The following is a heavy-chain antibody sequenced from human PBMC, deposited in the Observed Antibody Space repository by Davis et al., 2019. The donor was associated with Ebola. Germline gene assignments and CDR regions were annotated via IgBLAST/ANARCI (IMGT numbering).Heavy chain of an antibody. J-gene: IGHJ2*01. D-gene: IGHD4-17*01. CDR3: TRHVSGDFWYFDL. Sequence: PGGSLRLSCVASGFTFSSYSMNWVRQAPGKGLEWVSVIYRDGRTYHADSVKGRFTISRDNSKNTMYLQMNSLRAEDTAVYYCTRHVSGDFWYFDLWGRGTLVTVSS. CDR1: GFTFSSYS. V-gene: IGHV3-66*04. CDR2: IYRDGRT.